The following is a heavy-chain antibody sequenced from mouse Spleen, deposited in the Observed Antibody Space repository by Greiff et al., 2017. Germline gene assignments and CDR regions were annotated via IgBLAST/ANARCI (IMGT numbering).Heavy chain of an antibody. Sequence: QVQLQQPGAELVRPGTSVKLSCKASGYTFTSYWMHWVKQRPGQGLEWIGVIDPSDSYTNYNQKFKGKATLTVDTSSSTAYMQLSSLTSEDSAVYYCARKAYYYAMDYWGQGTSVTVSS. CDR1: GYTFTSYW. J-gene: IGHJ4*01. CDR2: IDPSDSYT. CDR3: ARKAYYYAMDY. V-gene: IGHV1-59*01.